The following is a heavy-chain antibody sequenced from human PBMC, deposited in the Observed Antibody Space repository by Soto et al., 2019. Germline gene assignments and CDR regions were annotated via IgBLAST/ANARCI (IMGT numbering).Heavy chain of an antibody. CDR2: MNPNSGNT. V-gene: IGHV1-8*01. Sequence: GAAGKVSCKASGYTFTRYDINWGRQATGQGLEWMGWMNPNSGNTGYAQKFQGRVTMTRNTSISTAHMELSSLRSEDTAVYYCAREVPNYDFWSGYYPGYYYYYLDVWGKGTTVTVSS. CDR1: GYTFTRYD. J-gene: IGHJ6*03. D-gene: IGHD3-3*01. CDR3: AREVPNYDFWSGYYPGYYYYYLDV.